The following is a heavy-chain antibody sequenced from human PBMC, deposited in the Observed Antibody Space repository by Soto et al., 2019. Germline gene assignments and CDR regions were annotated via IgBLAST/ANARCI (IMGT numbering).Heavy chain of an antibody. V-gene: IGHV4-59*12. CDR1: GGSFSDNY. J-gene: IGHJ4*02. D-gene: IGHD3-16*01. Sequence: SETLSLTCDVSGGSFSDNYWTWIRQVPGKGLEWIGYVYYSGSTNYNPSLKSRVTISVDASKQQFSLKLTSATAADTALYYCAAGTLGAVWTPLDDWGQGILVTVS. CDR3: AAGTLGAVWTPLDD. CDR2: VYYSGST.